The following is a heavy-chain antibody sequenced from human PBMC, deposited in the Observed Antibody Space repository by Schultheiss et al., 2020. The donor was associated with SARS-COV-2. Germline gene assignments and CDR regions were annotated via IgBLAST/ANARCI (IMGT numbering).Heavy chain of an antibody. CDR1: GFTFSSYS. CDR3: ACYSSSLLVRFDP. CDR2: ISSSSSYI. J-gene: IGHJ5*02. V-gene: IGHV3-21*01. Sequence: GESLKISCAASGFTFSSYSMNWVRQAPGKGLEWVSSISSSSSYIYYADSVKGRFTISRDNAKNSLYLQMNSLRAEDTAVYYCACYSSSLLVRFDPWGQGTLVTVSS. D-gene: IGHD6-6*01.